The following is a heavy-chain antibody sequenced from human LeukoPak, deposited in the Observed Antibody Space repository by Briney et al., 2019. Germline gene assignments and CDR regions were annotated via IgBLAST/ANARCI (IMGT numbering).Heavy chain of an antibody. CDR2: IYYSGST. D-gene: IGHD3-10*01. Sequence: SETLSLTCTVSGGSISSYYWSWIRQPPGKGLEWIGYIYYSGSTNYNPSLKSRVTISVDTSKNQFSLRLNSVTAADTAVYYRARGARSLTLIRGVINPPDYWAREPWSPSPQ. V-gene: IGHV4-59*01. CDR3: ARGARSLTLIRGVINPPDY. CDR1: GGSISSYY. J-gene: IGHJ4*02.